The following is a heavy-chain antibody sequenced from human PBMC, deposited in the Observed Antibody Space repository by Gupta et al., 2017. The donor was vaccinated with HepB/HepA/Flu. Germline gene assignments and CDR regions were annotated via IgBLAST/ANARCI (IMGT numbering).Heavy chain of an antibody. CDR2: ISSSSSYI. CDR3: ARGEQYYYYYGMDV. J-gene: IGHJ6*02. CDR1: GFTFSSYS. V-gene: IGHV3-21*01. Sequence: EVQLVESGGGLVKPGGSLRLSRAASGFTFSSYSMNWVRQAPGKGLEWVSSISSSSSYIYYADAVKGRFTISRDNAKNALYLQMNSLRAEDTAVYYCARGEQYYYYYGMDVWGQGTTVTVSS.